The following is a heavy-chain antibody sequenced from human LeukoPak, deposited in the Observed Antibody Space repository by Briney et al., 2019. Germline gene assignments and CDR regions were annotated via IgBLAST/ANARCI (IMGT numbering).Heavy chain of an antibody. V-gene: IGHV4-38-2*02. D-gene: IGHD3-22*01. Sequence: PSETLSLTCAVYGYSISSAYYWGWVRQPPGKGLEWIGTIYHSGSTDYNPSLKSRVTISVDTSKNQFSLKLSSVTAADTAVYYCARDRMIGGYYFDYWGQGALVTVSS. CDR3: ARDRMIGGYYFDY. CDR2: IYHSGST. J-gene: IGHJ4*02. CDR1: GYSISSAYY.